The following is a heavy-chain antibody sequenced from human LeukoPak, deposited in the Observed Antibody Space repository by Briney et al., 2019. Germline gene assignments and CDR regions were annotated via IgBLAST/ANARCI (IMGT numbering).Heavy chain of an antibody. CDR3: ARDWGSTGYDLYDS. CDR2: ISWNSGSI. D-gene: IGHD5-12*01. V-gene: IGHV3-9*01. Sequence: SGGSLRLSCAASGFTFDDYAMHWVRQAPGKGLEWVSGISWNSGSIGYADSVKGRFTISRDNAKNSLYLQMNSLRAEDTAVYYCARDWGSTGYDLYDSWGQGTLVTVSS. J-gene: IGHJ4*02. CDR1: GFTFDDYA.